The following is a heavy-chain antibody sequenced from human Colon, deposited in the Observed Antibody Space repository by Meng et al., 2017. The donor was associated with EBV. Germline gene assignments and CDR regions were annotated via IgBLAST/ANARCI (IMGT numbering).Heavy chain of an antibody. CDR2: IYHGGTT. Sequence: LLQEPASGLFHPSQSLSRTCAVSGDSISSGDYSWSWIRQPPGQGLEWIGYIYHGGTTYNTSLKSRVNISVDNSKNQFSLRLTSVTAADTAVYYCARGPYCGGDCYWFDPWGQGTLVTVSS. D-gene: IGHD2-21*02. V-gene: IGHV4-30-2*01. CDR3: ARGPYCGGDCYWFDP. J-gene: IGHJ5*02. CDR1: GDSISSGDYS.